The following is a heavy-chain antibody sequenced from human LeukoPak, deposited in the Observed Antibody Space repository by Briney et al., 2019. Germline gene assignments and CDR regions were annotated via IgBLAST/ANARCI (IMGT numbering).Heavy chain of an antibody. CDR3: AKVVAAATYYYYGMDV. CDR2: ISSSGGST. Sequence: PGGSLRLSCAASEFTFSSYAMSWLRQAPGKGLEWVSAISSSGGSTYYADSVKGRFTISRDNSKNTLYLQMNSLRAEDTAVYYCAKVVAAATYYYYGMDVWGQGTPVTVSS. J-gene: IGHJ6*02. CDR1: EFTFSSYA. D-gene: IGHD2-2*01. V-gene: IGHV3-23*01.